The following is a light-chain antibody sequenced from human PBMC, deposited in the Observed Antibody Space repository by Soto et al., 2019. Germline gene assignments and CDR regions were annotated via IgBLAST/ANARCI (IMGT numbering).Light chain of an antibody. CDR1: SSDVGGYNY. V-gene: IGLV2-14*01. CDR2: EVS. Sequence: QSVLTQPASVSGSPGQSITISCTGTSSDVGGYNYVSWYQQHPGKAPKLMIYEVSNRPSGVSNRFSGSKSGNTASLTISGLQAEDEADYYCSSYTTVNTLVSFGTGTKLTVL. J-gene: IGLJ1*01. CDR3: SSYTTVNTLVS.